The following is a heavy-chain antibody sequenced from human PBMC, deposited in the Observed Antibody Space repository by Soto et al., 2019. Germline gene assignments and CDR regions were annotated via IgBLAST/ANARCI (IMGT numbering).Heavy chain of an antibody. CDR1: GFTFSSYA. Sequence: GGSLRLSCAASGFTFSSYAMHWIRQAPGKGLEWVAVISYDGSNKYYADSVKGRFTISRDNSKNTLYLQMNSLRAEDTAVYYCARESVVVTAIGYWGQGTLVTVSS. V-gene: IGHV3-30-3*01. CDR2: ISYDGSNK. J-gene: IGHJ4*02. D-gene: IGHD2-21*02. CDR3: ARESVVVTAIGY.